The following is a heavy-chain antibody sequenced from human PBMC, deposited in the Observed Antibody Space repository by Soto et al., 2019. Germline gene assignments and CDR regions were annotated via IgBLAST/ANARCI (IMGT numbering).Heavy chain of an antibody. V-gene: IGHV1-69*01. J-gene: IGHJ6*04. CDR1: GGTFSSYA. D-gene: IGHD3-3*01. CDR3: ASLRFLEWLYGMDV. Sequence: QVQLVQSGAEVKKPGSSVKVSCKASGGTFSSYAISWVRQAPGQGLEWMGGIIPIFGTANYAQKFHGRVTITADESTSTDYMELSSLRSEDTAVYYCASLRFLEWLYGMDVGGKGTTVTVSS. CDR2: IIPIFGTA.